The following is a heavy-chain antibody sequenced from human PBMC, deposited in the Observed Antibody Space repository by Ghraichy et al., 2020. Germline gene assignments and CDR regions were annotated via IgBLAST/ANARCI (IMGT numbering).Heavy chain of an antibody. CDR2: IYYNGNT. Sequence: SETLPLTCTVSGGSISSYYWNWIRQPPGRGLEWIGYIYYNGNTNYNPSLKSRVTISKDTSNNQFSLRLSSVTAADTAVYYCARGLNSGHYYYYYYMDVWGKGTTVTVSS. D-gene: IGHD1-26*01. J-gene: IGHJ6*03. CDR3: ARGLNSGHYYYYYYMDV. CDR1: GGSISSYY. V-gene: IGHV4-59*01.